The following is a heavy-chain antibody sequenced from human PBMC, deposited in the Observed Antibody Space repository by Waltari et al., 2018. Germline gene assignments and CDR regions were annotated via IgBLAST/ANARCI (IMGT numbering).Heavy chain of an antibody. J-gene: IGHJ4*02. V-gene: IGHV3-53*01. D-gene: IGHD1-1*01. CDR1: GFSVTRDY. CDR2: LYSGGGT. Sequence: EVPLVASGGGLIKPGGSLRLSCSVPGFSVTRDYLTWPRQAPGKGLEWVAVLYSGGGTYYTDSVKGRFTISRDNSNNTLDLQMTGLRADDTAVYFCARLKQLVYYFDSWGQGTQVTVSS. CDR3: ARLKQLVYYFDS.